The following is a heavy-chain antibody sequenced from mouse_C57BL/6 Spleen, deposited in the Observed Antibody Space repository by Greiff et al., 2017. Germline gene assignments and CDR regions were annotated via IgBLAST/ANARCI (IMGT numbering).Heavy chain of an antibody. CDR1: GYTFTDYE. J-gene: IGHJ2*01. CDR2: IDPETGGT. CDR3: TRLITTVVATGDY. D-gene: IGHD1-1*01. Sequence: VQLQESRAELVRPGASVTLSCKASGYTFTDYEMHWVKQTPVHGLEWIGAIDPETGGTAYNQKFKGKAILTADKSSSTAYMELRSLTSEDSAVYYCTRLITTVVATGDYWGQGTTLTVSS. V-gene: IGHV1-15*01.